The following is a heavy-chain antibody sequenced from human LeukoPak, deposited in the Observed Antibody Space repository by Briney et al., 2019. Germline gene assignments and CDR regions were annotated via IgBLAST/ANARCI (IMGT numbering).Heavy chain of an antibody. CDR2: IYYRGNT. J-gene: IGHJ4*02. V-gene: IGHV4-30-4*01. CDR3: ARVRLRTIYDYVWGNYAPQTYYFDY. D-gene: IGHD3-16*01. Sequence: SETLSLTCTVSGGSISSGDYYWSWVRQPPGKGLEWIGYIYYRGNTNYNPSLQSRVTMSEDTSKNQFSLKLSSVTAADTAVYYCARVRLRTIYDYVWGNYAPQTYYFDYWGRGTLVTVSS. CDR1: GGSISSGDYY.